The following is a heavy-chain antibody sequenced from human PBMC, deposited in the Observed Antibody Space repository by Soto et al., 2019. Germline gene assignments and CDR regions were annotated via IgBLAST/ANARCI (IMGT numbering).Heavy chain of an antibody. Sequence: QVQLVESGGGVVQPGRSLTLSCAASGFSFTNYGMHWVRQPPGKGLDWVALISSDGSNKYYPDSVKGRFTISRDNSKNTLYLQMNSMRSEDTAVYYCAAGLYFFDYCGQGTLVAVSS. D-gene: IGHD6-13*01. CDR1: GFSFTNYG. CDR3: AAGLYFFDY. J-gene: IGHJ4*02. V-gene: IGHV3-30*03. CDR2: ISSDGSNK.